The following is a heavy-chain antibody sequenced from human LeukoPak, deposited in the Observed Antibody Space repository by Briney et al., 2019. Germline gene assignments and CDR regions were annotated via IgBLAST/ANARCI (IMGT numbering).Heavy chain of an antibody. J-gene: IGHJ4*02. Sequence: KPGESLSHFCVASGFIFSDFVVNWGRQVPGKGLEWVAFISSRGTSTFYADSVKGRSTICRDTARKSLDLKMTSLRADDTAAYYCVRGTDCSATTCYPLSAFTNWAQETLVTFSS. CDR2: ISSRGTST. CDR3: VRGTDCSATTCYPLSAFTN. CDR1: GFIFSDFV. D-gene: IGHD3-16*01. V-gene: IGHV3-21*04.